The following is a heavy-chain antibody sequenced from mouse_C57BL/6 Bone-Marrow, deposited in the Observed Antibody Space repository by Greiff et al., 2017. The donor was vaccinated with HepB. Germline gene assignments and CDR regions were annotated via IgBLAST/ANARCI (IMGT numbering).Heavy chain of an antibody. J-gene: IGHJ4*01. CDR1: GYSITSDY. Sequence: EVKVVESGPGLAKPSQTLSLTCSVTGYSITSDYWNWIRKFPGNKLEYMGYISYSGSTYYNPSLKSRISITRDTSKNQYYLQLNSVTTEDTATYYCARLGPTTVYYYAMDYWGQGTSVTVSS. V-gene: IGHV3-8*01. CDR3: ARLGPTTVYYYAMDY. CDR2: ISYSGST. D-gene: IGHD1-1*01.